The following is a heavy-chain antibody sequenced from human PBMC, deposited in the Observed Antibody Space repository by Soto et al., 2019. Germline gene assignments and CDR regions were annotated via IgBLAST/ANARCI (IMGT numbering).Heavy chain of an antibody. CDR2: IYSSGTT. Sequence: QVQLQESGPGLVKASQTLSLTCTVFGGSIAGGDYYWAWIRQPPGRGLEWIGYIYSSGTTYYNPSLKGRLTISLAQSQASLKLTSVTATDTGVYYCARGYYESSDYYVGSPAFEYWGQGARVSVSS. CDR1: GGSIAGGDYY. D-gene: IGHD3-22*01. J-gene: IGHJ4*02. V-gene: IGHV4-30-4*01. CDR3: ARGYYESSDYYVGSPAFEY.